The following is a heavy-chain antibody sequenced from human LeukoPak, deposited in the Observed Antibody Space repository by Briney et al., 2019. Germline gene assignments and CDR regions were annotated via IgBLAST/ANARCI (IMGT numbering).Heavy chain of an antibody. CDR3: VRGSLPMAVYFDH. D-gene: IGHD2-8*01. J-gene: IGHJ4*02. CDR2: INSDGSGT. Sequence: GGSLRLSCTASGFTFSNYWMHWVRQAPGKGLVWVSRINSDGSGTSYADSVKGRFTISRDNAKKTLYLQMNSLRAEDTALYYCVRGSLPMAVYFDHWGQGALVTVSS. CDR1: GFTFSNYW. V-gene: IGHV3-74*01.